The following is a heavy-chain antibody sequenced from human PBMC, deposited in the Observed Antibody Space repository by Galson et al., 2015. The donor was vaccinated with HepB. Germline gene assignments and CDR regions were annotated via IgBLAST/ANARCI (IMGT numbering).Heavy chain of an antibody. J-gene: IGHJ4*02. CDR1: GFTFSNYL. CDR3: AREVDWNSFDY. D-gene: IGHD1-7*01. CDR2: ISYDGSNN. Sequence: SLRLSCAASGFTFSNYLMHWVRQAPGKGLEWVAFISYDGSNNNYAASVKGRFTISRDNSKSTLHLDMSSRRTEDMAVYYCAREVDWNSFDYWGQGTLVTVSS. V-gene: IGHV3-30-3*01.